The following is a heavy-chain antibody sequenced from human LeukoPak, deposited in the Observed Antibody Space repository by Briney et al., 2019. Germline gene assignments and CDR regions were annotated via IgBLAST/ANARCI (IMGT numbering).Heavy chain of an antibody. CDR3: ARAPAIEPGPYYYYYMDV. V-gene: IGHV1-69*13. CDR1: GGTFSSYA. D-gene: IGHD2-21*01. Sequence: SVKVSCKASGGTFSSYANSWVRQAPGQGLEWMGGILPIFGTANYAQKFQGRVTITADESTSTAYMELSSVRSEDTAVYYCARAPAIEPGPYYYYYMDVWGKGTTVTVSS. CDR2: ILPIFGTA. J-gene: IGHJ6*03.